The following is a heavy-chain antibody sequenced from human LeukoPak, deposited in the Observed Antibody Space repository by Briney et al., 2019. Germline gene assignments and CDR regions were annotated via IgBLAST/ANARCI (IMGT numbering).Heavy chain of an antibody. CDR2: INHSGST. J-gene: IGHJ4*02. D-gene: IGHD1-26*01. CDR3: ASPKSYSGSYNY. Sequence: ASETLSLTCAVYGGSFSGYYWSWIRQPPGKGLEWIGEINHSGSTNYNPSLKSRVTISADTSKNQFSLKLSSVTAADTAVYYCASPKSYSGSYNYWGQGTLVTVSS. V-gene: IGHV4-34*01. CDR1: GGSFSGYY.